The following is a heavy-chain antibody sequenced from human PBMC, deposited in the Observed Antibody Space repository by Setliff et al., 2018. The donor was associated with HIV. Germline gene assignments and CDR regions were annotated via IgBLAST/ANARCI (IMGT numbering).Heavy chain of an antibody. CDR3: ARAVQLGYFDY. CDR1: GVSINSGDYS. D-gene: IGHD6-6*01. V-gene: IGHV4-61*09. Sequence: SETLSLTCDVSGVSINSGDYSWNWIRQPAGKRLEWIGHVHSNGFKKYNSSLESRVDISVDTSKNQFSLKLSSVTAADTAVYYCARAVQLGYFDYWGQGTLVTVSS. J-gene: IGHJ4*02. CDR2: VHSNGFK.